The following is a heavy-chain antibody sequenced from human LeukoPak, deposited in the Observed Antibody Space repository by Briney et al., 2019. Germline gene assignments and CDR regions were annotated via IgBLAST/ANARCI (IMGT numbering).Heavy chain of an antibody. V-gene: IGHV3-33*01. CDR2: IWYDGSNK. CDR3: ARVSYYGSGSYYTSPYYYYGMDV. CDR1: GFTFSSYG. Sequence: GGSLRLSCASSGFTFSSYGMHWGRQAPGKGLEWVAVIWYDGSNKYYADSLKGRFTISRDNYKNTLYLQMNSMRAEDTAVYYCARVSYYGSGSYYTSPYYYYGMDVWGQGTTVTVSS. D-gene: IGHD3-10*01. J-gene: IGHJ6*02.